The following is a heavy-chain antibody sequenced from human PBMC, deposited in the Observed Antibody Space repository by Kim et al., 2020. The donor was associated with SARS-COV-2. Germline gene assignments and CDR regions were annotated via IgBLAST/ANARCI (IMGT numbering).Heavy chain of an antibody. D-gene: IGHD3-22*01. CDR3: AKDYYYYDSSGYRRGYFDL. CDR1: GFTFSSYG. Sequence: GGSLRLSCAASGFTFSSYGMHWVRQAPGKGLEWVAVISYDGSNKYYADSVKGRFTISRDNSKNTLYLQMNSLRAEDTAVYYCAKDYYYYDSSGYRRGYFDLWGRGTLVTVSS. CDR2: ISYDGSNK. V-gene: IGHV3-30*18. J-gene: IGHJ2*01.